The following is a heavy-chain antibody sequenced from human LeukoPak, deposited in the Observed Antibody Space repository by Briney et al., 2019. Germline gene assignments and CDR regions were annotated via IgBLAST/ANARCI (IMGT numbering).Heavy chain of an antibody. J-gene: IGHJ6*02. CDR1: GFAFSSYW. Sequence: PGGSLRLSCVASGFAFSSYWMSWIRQAPGKGLEWVANMKQDGSEKYYVDQVKGRFTISRDNAKNSVYLQMNSLRAEDTAVYYCLRAMDAWGPGTTVTV. V-gene: IGHV3-7*04. CDR3: LRAMDA. CDR2: MKQDGSEK.